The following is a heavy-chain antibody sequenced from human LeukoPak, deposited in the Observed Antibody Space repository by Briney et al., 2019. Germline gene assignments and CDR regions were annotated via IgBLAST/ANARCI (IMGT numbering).Heavy chain of an antibody. Sequence: GGSLRLSCAASGFTFSSYWMHWVRQAPGKGLVWVSRINSDGSSTSYADSVKGRFTISRDNAKNTLYPQMNSLRAEDTAVYYCAKDLDGSGMYGGLDYWGQGILVTVSS. J-gene: IGHJ4*02. CDR1: GFTFSSYW. V-gene: IGHV3-74*01. CDR2: INSDGSST. CDR3: AKDLDGSGMYGGLDY. D-gene: IGHD6-19*01.